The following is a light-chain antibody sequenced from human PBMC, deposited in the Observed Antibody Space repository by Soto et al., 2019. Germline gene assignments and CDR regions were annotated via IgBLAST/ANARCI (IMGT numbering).Light chain of an antibody. Sequence: IQLTQSPSSLSASVGDRVTITCRASQGISSYLAWYQQKPGKAPKLLIYAASTLQSGVPSRFSGSGSGTDFTRTISSLQPEDLATYYCQQLNSYPPTFGPGTKVDIK. CDR3: QQLNSYPPT. V-gene: IGKV1-9*01. CDR1: QGISSY. J-gene: IGKJ3*01. CDR2: AAS.